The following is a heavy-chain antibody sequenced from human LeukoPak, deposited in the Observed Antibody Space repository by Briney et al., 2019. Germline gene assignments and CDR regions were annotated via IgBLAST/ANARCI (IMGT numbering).Heavy chain of an antibody. Sequence: SGPTLVNPTQTLTLTCNFSGFSLNTNAVVVGWVRQPPGQALEWLTFIYGNDDKRYSPSLESRLTITKDTSKNQVVLTMTDMDYVDTATYYCVHRTSVTSVDHWGQGTLVTVSS. D-gene: IGHD4-17*01. J-gene: IGHJ4*02. CDR2: IYGNDDK. CDR1: GFSLNTNAVV. V-gene: IGHV2-5*01. CDR3: VHRTSVTSVDH.